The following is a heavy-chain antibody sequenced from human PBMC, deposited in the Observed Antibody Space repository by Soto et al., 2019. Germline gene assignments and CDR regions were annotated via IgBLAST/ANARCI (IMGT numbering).Heavy chain of an antibody. CDR3: ARGSYRAFDY. CDR2: IYSGGAT. Sequence: EVQLVESGGGLIQPGGSLRLSCAASEFTVSSNYLSWVRQAPGKGLEWVSGIYSGGATYYADSVKGRFTFSRDNSKNTLYLQMNSLRVEDTAVYYCARGSYRAFDYWGQGTLVTVSS. CDR1: EFTVSSNY. D-gene: IGHD4-4*01. V-gene: IGHV3-53*01. J-gene: IGHJ4*02.